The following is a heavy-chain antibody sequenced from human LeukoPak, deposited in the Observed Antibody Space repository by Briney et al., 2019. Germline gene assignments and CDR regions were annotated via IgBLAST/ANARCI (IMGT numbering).Heavy chain of an antibody. V-gene: IGHV3-48*04. CDR2: ISSSSSTI. J-gene: IGHJ5*02. CDR1: GFTFCYYN. CDR3: ARGAYDILTGHRVGWLDP. Sequence: GGSLRLSCAASGFTFCYYNMHWVREAPGKGVEWVSYISSSSSTIYYADSVKGRFTISRDNAKNSLYLQMNSLRAEDTAVYYCARGAYDILTGHRVGWLDPWGQGTLVTVSS. D-gene: IGHD3-9*01.